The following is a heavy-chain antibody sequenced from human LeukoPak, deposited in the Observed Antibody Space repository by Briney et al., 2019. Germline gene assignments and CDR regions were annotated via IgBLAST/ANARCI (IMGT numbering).Heavy chain of an antibody. J-gene: IGHJ6*03. CDR1: GYTFTGYY. CDR2: INPNSGGT. CDR3: AVNYYYYMDV. Sequence: ASVKVSCKAAGYTFTGYYMHCVRQAPGKGLEWMGWINPNSGGTNYAQKFQGRVTMTRDTSISTAYMELSRLRSDDTAVYYCAVNYYYYMDVWGKGTTVTVSS. V-gene: IGHV1-2*02.